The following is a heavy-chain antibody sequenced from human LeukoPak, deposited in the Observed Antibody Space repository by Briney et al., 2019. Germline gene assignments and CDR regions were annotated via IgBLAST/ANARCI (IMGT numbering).Heavy chain of an antibody. D-gene: IGHD2-8*01. CDR3: ARDRSAPHMLWNAFEI. CDR1: GFTFSTYT. J-gene: IGHJ3*02. CDR2: ISSSSSYI. V-gene: IGHV3-21*01. Sequence: GGSLRLSCAGSGFTFSTYTMNWVRQAPGKGLEWVSSISSSSSYIYYGDSVKGRFTVSRDNARNSLSLQMNSLRAEDTAVYYCARDRSAPHMLWNAFEIWGQGTMVTVSS.